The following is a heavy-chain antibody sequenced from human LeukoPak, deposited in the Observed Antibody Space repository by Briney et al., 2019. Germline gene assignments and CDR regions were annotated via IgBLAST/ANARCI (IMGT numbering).Heavy chain of an antibody. Sequence: ASVKVSCKVSGYTLTGLSMHWVRQAPGKGLEWMGGFDPEDGETIYAQKFQGRVTMTEDTSTDTAYMELSSLRSEDTAVYYCATAWEPAAFVDYWGQGTLVTVSS. D-gene: IGHD1-26*01. CDR1: GYTLTGLS. J-gene: IGHJ4*02. CDR3: ATAWEPAAFVDY. CDR2: FDPEDGET. V-gene: IGHV1-24*01.